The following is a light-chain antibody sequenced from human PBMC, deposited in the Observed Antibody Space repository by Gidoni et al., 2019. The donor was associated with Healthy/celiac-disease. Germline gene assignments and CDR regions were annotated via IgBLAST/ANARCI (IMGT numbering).Light chain of an antibody. CDR2: AAS. J-gene: IGKJ1*01. V-gene: IGKV1-39*01. Sequence: DIQMTQSPSSLSASVGDRVTITCRASQNISSYLNWYQQKPGKAPKLLIYAASSLQSGFPSRFSGSGSGTDFPLTISSLQPEVFATYYCQHSYSTPWTFGQGTKVEIK. CDR3: QHSYSTPWT. CDR1: QNISSY.